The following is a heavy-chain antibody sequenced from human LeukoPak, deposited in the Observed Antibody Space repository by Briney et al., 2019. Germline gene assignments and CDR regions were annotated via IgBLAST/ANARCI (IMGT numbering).Heavy chain of an antibody. CDR3: ARDMSGITGTTPDY. J-gene: IGHJ4*02. CDR1: GYTFTGYY. Sequence: ASVKVSCKASGYTFTGYYMHWVRRAPGQGLEWMGRINPNSGGTNYAQKFQGRVTMTRDTSISTVYMELSSLRSEDTAVYYCARDMSGITGTTPDYWGQGTLVTVSS. V-gene: IGHV1-2*06. CDR2: INPNSGGT. D-gene: IGHD1-7*01.